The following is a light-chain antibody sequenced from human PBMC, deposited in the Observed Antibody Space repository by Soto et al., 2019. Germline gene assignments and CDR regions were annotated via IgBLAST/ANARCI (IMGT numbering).Light chain of an antibody. Sequence: EIVLTQSPCTLSLSPGERATLSCRASQSICATCLAWYQQKPGQAPRLLIYAASSRAAGIPDRFSGSGSGTDFTITISSLGPEDFAVYYCQQYGNSPPWTFGQGTKLEIK. CDR2: AAS. V-gene: IGKV3-20*01. J-gene: IGKJ2*02. CDR3: QQYGNSPPWT. CDR1: QSICATC.